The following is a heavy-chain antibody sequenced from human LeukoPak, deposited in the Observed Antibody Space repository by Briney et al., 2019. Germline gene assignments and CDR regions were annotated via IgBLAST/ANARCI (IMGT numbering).Heavy chain of an antibody. CDR2: IDNHGSST. D-gene: IGHD2-21*02. CDR3: ATVFDF. Sequence: SGGSLRLSCAVSGFTLSSNWMHWVRQVPGEGLVWVSRIDNHGSSTSYADSVRGRFTISRDDAKNTVYLQMNSLRAEDTAVYYCATVFDFWGQGTLVTVSS. J-gene: IGHJ5*01. CDR1: GFTLSSNW. V-gene: IGHV3-74*01.